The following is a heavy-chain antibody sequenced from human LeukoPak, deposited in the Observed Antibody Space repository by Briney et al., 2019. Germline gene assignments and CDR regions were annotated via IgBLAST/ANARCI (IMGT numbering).Heavy chain of an antibody. CDR1: GVSVSSGSYY. J-gene: IGHJ3*02. CDR2: IYYSGST. Sequence: SETLSLTCTVSGVSVSSGSYYWRWIRQPPGKGLEWIGYIYYSGSTNYNPSLKSRVTISVDTSKNQFSLKLSSVTAADTAVYYCASFSSGWDDAFDIWGQGTMVTVSS. V-gene: IGHV4-61*01. CDR3: ASFSSGWDDAFDI. D-gene: IGHD6-19*01.